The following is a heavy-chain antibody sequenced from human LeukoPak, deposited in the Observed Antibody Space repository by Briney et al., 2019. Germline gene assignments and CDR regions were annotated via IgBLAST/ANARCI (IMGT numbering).Heavy chain of an antibody. Sequence: GASVKVSCKASGYTFTGYYIHWVRQAPGQGLEWMGCIKPNSGDTNYAQKFQGRVTMTRDTSISTAYMELSRLRSDDTAVYYCARGVAYSYYELYYFDYWGQGTLVTVSS. CDR1: GYTFTGYY. D-gene: IGHD3-3*01. CDR3: ARGVAYSYYELYYFDY. CDR2: IKPNSGDT. V-gene: IGHV1-2*02. J-gene: IGHJ4*02.